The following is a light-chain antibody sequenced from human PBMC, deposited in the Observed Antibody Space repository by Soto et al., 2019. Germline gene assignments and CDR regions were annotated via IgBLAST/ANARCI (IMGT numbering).Light chain of an antibody. V-gene: IGKV3-20*01. CDR3: QQYGSSPTT. Sequence: EIVLTQSPGTLSLSPGERATLSCRASQSVSSSYLAWYQQKPGQAPRLLISGASSMATGIPDRFSGSGSGTDFTLTISRLEPEDFAVYYCQQYGSSPTTFGQGTKLEIK. CDR1: QSVSSSY. J-gene: IGKJ2*01. CDR2: GAS.